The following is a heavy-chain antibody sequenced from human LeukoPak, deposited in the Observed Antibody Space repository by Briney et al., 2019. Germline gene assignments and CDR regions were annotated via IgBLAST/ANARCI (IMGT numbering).Heavy chain of an antibody. CDR1: GGSISSYY. D-gene: IGHD1-26*01. J-gene: IGHJ4*02. CDR2: IYYSGST. Sequence: SETLSLTCTVSGGSISSYYWGWIRQPPGKGLEWIGSIYYSGSTYYNPSLKSRVTISVDTSKNQFSLKLSSVTAADTAVYYCARRQGDWELSFDYWGQGTLVTVSS. V-gene: IGHV4-39*01. CDR3: ARRQGDWELSFDY.